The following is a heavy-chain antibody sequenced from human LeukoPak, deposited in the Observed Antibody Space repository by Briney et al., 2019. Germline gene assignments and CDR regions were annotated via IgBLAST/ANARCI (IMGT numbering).Heavy chain of an antibody. CDR2: INYSGST. J-gene: IGHJ6*02. D-gene: IGHD3-22*01. CDR1: GGSISSAGYY. Sequence: PSETLSLTCTVSGGSISSAGYYWSWIRQHPGKGLEWIGYINYSGSTNYNPSLKSRVTISVDTSKNQFSLKLSSVTAADTAVYYCARESGYYDSSGYQTYYGMDVWGQGTTVTVSS. V-gene: IGHV4-61*08. CDR3: ARESGYYDSSGYQTYYGMDV.